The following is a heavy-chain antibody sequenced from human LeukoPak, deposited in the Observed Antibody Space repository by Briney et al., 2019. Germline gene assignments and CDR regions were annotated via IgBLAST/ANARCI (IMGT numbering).Heavy chain of an antibody. V-gene: IGHV3-21*04. CDR2: ISSSSSYI. Sequence: GGSLRLSCAASGFTFSSYSMNWVRQAPGKGLEWVSSISSSSSYIYYADSVKGRFTISGDNAKNSLYLQMNSLRAEDTAVYYCARLRRDDYGFHFDYWGQGTLVSVSS. CDR3: ARLRRDDYGFHFDY. D-gene: IGHD5-24*01. J-gene: IGHJ4*02. CDR1: GFTFSSYS.